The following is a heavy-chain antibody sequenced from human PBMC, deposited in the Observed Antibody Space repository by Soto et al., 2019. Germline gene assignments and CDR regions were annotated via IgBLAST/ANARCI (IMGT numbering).Heavy chain of an antibody. CDR2: ISSNGVNT. V-gene: IGHV3-23*01. Sequence: EVHLLESGGGLVQPGGSLRLSCAVSGFTFTNYAMTWVRQAAGKGLEWVSAISSNGVNTFYADSVKGWFAISRDTSKNTLYVQMKSLRGEDSAVYFCAKGGIGELLGLAYWGQGTLVTVYS. CDR3: AKGGIGELLGLAY. CDR1: GFTFTNYA. J-gene: IGHJ4*02. D-gene: IGHD1-7*01.